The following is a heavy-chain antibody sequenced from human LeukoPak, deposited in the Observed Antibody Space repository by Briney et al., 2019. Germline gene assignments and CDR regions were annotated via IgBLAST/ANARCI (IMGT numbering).Heavy chain of an antibody. D-gene: IGHD3-22*01. J-gene: IGHJ3*02. CDR2: IYYSGST. CDR3: ARHRLEYYYDSSGYYYGQDAFDI. CDR1: GGSISSYY. Sequence: SETLSLTCTVSGGSISSYYWSWIRQPPGKGLEWIGYIYYSGSTNYNPSLKSRVTISVDTSKNQFSLKLSSVTAADTAVYYCARHRLEYYYDSSGYYYGQDAFDIWGQGTMVTVSS. V-gene: IGHV4-59*08.